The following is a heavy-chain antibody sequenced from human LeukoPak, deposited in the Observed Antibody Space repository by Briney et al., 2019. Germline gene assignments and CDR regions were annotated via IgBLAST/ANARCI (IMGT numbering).Heavy chain of an antibody. CDR3: ARGNYAFYYSDH. CDR2: IYHTGTA. J-gene: IGHJ4*02. CDR1: GNSIISAYY. Sequence: SETLSLTCTVSGNSIISAYYWGWIRQPPGTGLEWIGNIYHTGTAYYNPSLKSRVTISVDTSTNQFSLKLSSVTAADTAVYYCARGNYAFYYSDHWGQGTLVIVSS. D-gene: IGHD3-3*02. V-gene: IGHV4-38-2*02.